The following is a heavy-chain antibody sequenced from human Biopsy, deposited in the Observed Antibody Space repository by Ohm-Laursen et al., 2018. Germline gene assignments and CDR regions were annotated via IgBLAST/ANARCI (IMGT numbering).Heavy chain of an antibody. V-gene: IGHV3-9*01. CDR2: ITWNSGTI. D-gene: IGHD2-15*01. CDR3: AKARVAIRYFDI. CDR1: GFIFDDYA. Sequence: SLRLSCAASGFIFDDYAMHWVWQAPGKGLEWVSSITWNSGTIDYADSVKGRFTISRDNAKNSLYLQMNSLRAGDTALYYCAKARVAIRYFDIWGRGTLVTVSS. J-gene: IGHJ2*01.